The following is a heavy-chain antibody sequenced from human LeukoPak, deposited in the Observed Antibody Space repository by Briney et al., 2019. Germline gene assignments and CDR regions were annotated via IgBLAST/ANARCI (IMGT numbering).Heavy chain of an antibody. D-gene: IGHD1-26*01. J-gene: IGHJ4*02. CDR1: RYTLTELS. CDR2: FDPEDGET. Sequence: ASVKVSCKVSRYTLTELSMHWVRQAPGKGLEWMGGFDPEDGETIYAQKFQGRVTMTEDTSTDTAYMELSSLRSEDTAVYYCATAPPINSGSYSFDYWGQGTLVTVSS. CDR3: ATAPPINSGSYSFDY. V-gene: IGHV1-24*01.